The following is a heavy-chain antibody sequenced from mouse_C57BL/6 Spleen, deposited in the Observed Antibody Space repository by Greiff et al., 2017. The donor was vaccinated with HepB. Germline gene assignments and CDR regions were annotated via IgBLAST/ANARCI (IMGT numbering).Heavy chain of an antibody. CDR2: IDPENGDT. V-gene: IGHV14-4*01. CDR3: TSSYSNPAWFDY. Sequence: EVQLQQSGAELVRPGASVKLSCTASGFNIKDDYMHWVKQRPEQGLEWIGWIDPENGDTEYASKFQGKATITADTSSNTAYLQLSSLTSEDTAVYYCTSSYSNPAWFDYWGQGTLVTVSA. D-gene: IGHD2-5*01. CDR1: GFNIKDDY. J-gene: IGHJ3*01.